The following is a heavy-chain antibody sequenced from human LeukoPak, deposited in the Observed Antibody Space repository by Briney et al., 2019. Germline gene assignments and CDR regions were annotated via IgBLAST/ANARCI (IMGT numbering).Heavy chain of an antibody. CDR1: GYTFTGAY. CDR2: IIPILGIA. CDR3: ARGGDLNWFDP. J-gene: IGHJ5*02. V-gene: IGHV1-69*04. Sequence: GASVKVSCKTSGYTFTGAYIHWVRQAPGQGLEWKGRIIPILGIANYAQKFQGRVTVTADKSTSTAYMELSSLRSEDTAVYYCARGGDLNWFDPWGQGTLVTVSS.